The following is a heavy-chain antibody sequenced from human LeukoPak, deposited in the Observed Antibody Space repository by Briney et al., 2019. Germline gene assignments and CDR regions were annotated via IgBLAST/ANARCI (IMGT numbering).Heavy chain of an antibody. CDR2: ISSSGSYI. CDR1: GLTFSSYS. D-gene: IGHD5-18*01. V-gene: IGHV3-21*01. CDR3: ARGSGVQVWSSLDY. Sequence: PGGSLRLSCAASGLTFSSYSVNWVRQGPGKGLAWVSSISSSGSYIYYADSVKGRFTFSRDNAKNSLYLQMNSLRAEDTAVYYCARGSGVQVWSSLDYWGQGTLVTVSS. J-gene: IGHJ4*02.